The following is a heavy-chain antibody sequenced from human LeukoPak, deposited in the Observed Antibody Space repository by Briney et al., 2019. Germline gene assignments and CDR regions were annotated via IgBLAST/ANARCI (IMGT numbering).Heavy chain of an antibody. CDR2: INPNSGGT. V-gene: IGHV1-2*02. Sequence: ASVKVSCKASGYTFTGYYMHWVRRAPGQGLEWMGWINPNSGGTNYAQKFQGRVTMTRDTSISTAYMELSRLRSDDTAMYYCARSRVPAAHNWFDPWGQGTLVTVSS. CDR1: GYTFTGYY. CDR3: ARSRVPAAHNWFDP. J-gene: IGHJ5*02. D-gene: IGHD2-2*01.